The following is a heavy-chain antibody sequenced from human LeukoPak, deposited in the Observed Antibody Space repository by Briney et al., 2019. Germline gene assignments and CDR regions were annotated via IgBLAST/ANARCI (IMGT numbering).Heavy chain of an antibody. V-gene: IGHV4-59*05. CDR2: IYYSGST. Sequence: PSETLSLTCTVSGGSISSYYWSWIRQPPGKGLEWIGSIYYSGSTYYNPSLKSRVTISVDTSKNQFSLKLSSVTAADTAVYYCASQEGLWTGDYWGQGTLVTVSS. D-gene: IGHD4/OR15-4a*01. CDR3: ASQEGLWTGDY. J-gene: IGHJ4*02. CDR1: GGSISSYY.